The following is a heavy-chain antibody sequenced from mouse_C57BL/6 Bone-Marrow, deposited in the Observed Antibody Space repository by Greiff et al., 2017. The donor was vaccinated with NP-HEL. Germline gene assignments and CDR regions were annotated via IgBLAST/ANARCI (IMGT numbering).Heavy chain of an antibody. CDR2: IDPEDGDT. V-gene: IGHV14-1*01. J-gene: IGHJ1*03. Sequence: VQLQQSGAELVRPGASVKLSCTASGFNIKDYYMHWVKQRPEQGLEWIGRIDPEDGDTEYAPKFQGKATMTADTSSNTAYLQVSSLTSEDTAVYYCTTDYSNYVGYFDVWGTGTTVTVSS. D-gene: IGHD2-5*01. CDR3: TTDYSNYVGYFDV. CDR1: GFNIKDYY.